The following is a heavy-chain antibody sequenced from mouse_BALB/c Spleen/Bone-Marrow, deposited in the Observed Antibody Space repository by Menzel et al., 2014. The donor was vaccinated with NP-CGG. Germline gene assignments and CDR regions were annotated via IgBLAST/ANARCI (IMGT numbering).Heavy chain of an antibody. CDR1: GYTFTSYR. D-gene: IGHD2-1*01. CDR3: AREGYYGNYDYAMDY. V-gene: IGHV1-52*01. Sequence: QVQLQQSGAELVRPGASVKLSCKASGYTFTSYRMNWVKQRPEQGLEWIGRIDPYDSETHYNQKFKDKAILTVDKSSSTAYMQLSSLTSEDSAVYYGAREGYYGNYDYAMDYWGQGTSVTVSS. J-gene: IGHJ4*01. CDR2: IDPYDSET.